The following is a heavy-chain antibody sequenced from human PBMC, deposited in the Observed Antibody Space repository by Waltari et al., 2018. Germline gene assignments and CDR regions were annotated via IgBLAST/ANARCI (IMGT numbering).Heavy chain of an antibody. CDR2: ISGSGGST. J-gene: IGHJ1*01. V-gene: IGHV3-23*01. CDR1: GFTFSSYA. D-gene: IGHD3-22*01. CDR3: AKDPLSLVVVLYFQH. Sequence: EVQLLESGGGLVQPGGSLRLSCAASGFTFSSYAMSCVRQAPGKGLEWVSAISGSGGSTYYADSVKGRFTISRDNSKNTLYLQMNSLRAEDTAVYYCAKDPLSLVVVLYFQHWGQGTLVTVSS.